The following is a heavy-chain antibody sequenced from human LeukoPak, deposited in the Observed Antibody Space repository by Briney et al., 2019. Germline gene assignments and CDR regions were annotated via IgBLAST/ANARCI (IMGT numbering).Heavy chain of an antibody. CDR1: GFTFSSYA. Sequence: HPGGSLRLSCAASGFTFSSYAMHWVRQAPGKGLEWVAVISYDRSNKYYADSVKGRFTISRDNSKNTLYLQMNSLRAEDTAVYYCARDLTTVTWGDYWGQGTLVTVSS. CDR2: ISYDRSNK. CDR3: ARDLTTVTWGDY. J-gene: IGHJ4*02. V-gene: IGHV3-30-3*01. D-gene: IGHD4-17*01.